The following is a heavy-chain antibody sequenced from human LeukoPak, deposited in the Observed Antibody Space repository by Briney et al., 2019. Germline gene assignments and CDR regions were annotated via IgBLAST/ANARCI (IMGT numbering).Heavy chain of an antibody. CDR3: ARDLTFEGSCWFDP. CDR1: GYTFTSYG. CDR2: ISAYNGNT. Sequence: ASVKVSCKASGYTFTSYGISWVRQAPGQGLEWMGCISAYNGNTNYAQKLQGRVTMTTDTSTSTAYMELRSLRSDDTAVYYCARDLTFEGSCWFDPWGRGTLVTVSS. V-gene: IGHV1-18*01. D-gene: IGHD3-9*01. J-gene: IGHJ5*02.